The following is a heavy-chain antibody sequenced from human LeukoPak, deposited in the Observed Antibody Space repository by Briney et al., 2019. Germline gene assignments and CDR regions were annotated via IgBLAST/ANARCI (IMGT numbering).Heavy chain of an antibody. J-gene: IGHJ5*01. CDR1: GASISSSSYS. CDR2: IYYSGST. V-gene: IGHV4-39*01. Sequence: SETLSLTCTVSGASISSSSYSWGWIRQPPGKGLEWIGSIYYSGSTYYNPSLKSRVTISVDTSKNQFSQKLSSVSAADTAVYYCASPDQNYDINSWGHGTLVTVSS. CDR3: ASPDQNYDINS. D-gene: IGHD3-22*01.